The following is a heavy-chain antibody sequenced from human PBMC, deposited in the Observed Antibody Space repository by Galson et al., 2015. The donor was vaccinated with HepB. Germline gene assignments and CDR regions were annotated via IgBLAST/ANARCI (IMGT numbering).Heavy chain of an antibody. D-gene: IGHD3-22*01. V-gene: IGHV3-30*04. J-gene: IGHJ5*02. CDR1: GFTFSSYA. CDR2: ISYDGSNK. Sequence: SLRLSCAASGFTFSSYAMHWVRQAPGKGLEWVAVISYDGSNKYYADSVKGRFTISRDNSKNTLYLQMNSLRAEDTAVYYCARLPTYYYDSSGSPGWFDPWGQGTLVTVSS. CDR3: ARLPTYYYDSSGSPGWFDP.